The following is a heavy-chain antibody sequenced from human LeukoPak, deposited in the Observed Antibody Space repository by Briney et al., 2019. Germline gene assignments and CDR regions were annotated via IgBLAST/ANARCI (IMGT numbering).Heavy chain of an antibody. J-gene: IGHJ6*02. CDR3: ARVRFLEWLSSSYYYGMDV. V-gene: IGHV4-59*01. CDR2: IYYSGST. Sequence: PSETLSLTCTVSGGSISSYYWSWIRQPPGKGLEWIGYIYYSGSTNYNPSLKSRVTISVDTSKNQFSLKLSSVTAADTAVYYCARVRFLEWLSSSYYYGMDVWGQGTTVTVSS. D-gene: IGHD3-3*01. CDR1: GGSISSYY.